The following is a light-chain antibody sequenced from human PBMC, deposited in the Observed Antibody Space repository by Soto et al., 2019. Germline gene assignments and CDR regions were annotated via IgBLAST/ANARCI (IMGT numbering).Light chain of an antibody. J-gene: IGKJ1*01. CDR3: PQYAGSPWT. CDR1: QSVSNNY. Sequence: EIVLTQSPGTLSLSPGERATLSCRASQSVSNNYLAWYQQKLGQAPRLLIYGASNRATGIPDRFSGSESGTDFTLTISRLEPEDFAVYFCPQYAGSPWTFGHGTKVEIK. V-gene: IGKV3-20*01. CDR2: GAS.